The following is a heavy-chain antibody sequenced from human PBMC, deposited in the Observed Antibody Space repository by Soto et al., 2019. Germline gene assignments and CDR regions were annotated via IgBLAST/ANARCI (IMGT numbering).Heavy chain of an antibody. V-gene: IGHV1-69*13. CDR1: GGTFSSYA. CDR3: ARLRPRVGAKLDY. D-gene: IGHD1-26*01. J-gene: IGHJ4*02. Sequence: ASVKVSCKSSGGTFSSYAISWVRQAPGQGLEWMGGIIPIFGTANYAQKFQGRVTITADESTSTAYMELSSLRSEDTAVYYCARLRPRVGAKLDYWGQGTLVTVYS. CDR2: IIPIFGTA.